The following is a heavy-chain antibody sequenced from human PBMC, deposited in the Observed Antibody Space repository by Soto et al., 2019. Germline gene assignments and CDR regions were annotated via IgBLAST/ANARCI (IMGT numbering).Heavy chain of an antibody. J-gene: IGHJ6*02. CDR3: ANAINVDTDLLTYYYYGMDV. D-gene: IGHD5-18*01. Sequence: GGSLRLSCAASGFTFSSYGMHWVRQAPGKGLEWVAVISYDGSNKYYADSVKGRFTISRDNSKNTLYLQMNSLRAEDTAVYYCANAINVDTDLLTYYYYGMDVWGQGTTVTVSS. CDR2: ISYDGSNK. V-gene: IGHV3-30*18. CDR1: GFTFSSYG.